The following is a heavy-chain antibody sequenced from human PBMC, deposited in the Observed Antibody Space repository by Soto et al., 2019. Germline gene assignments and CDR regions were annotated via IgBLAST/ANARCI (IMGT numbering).Heavy chain of an antibody. Sequence: QVTLKESGPVLVKPTETLTLTCTVSGFSLRDVKMGVGWIRQPPGKALEWLAHIFSNDEKSYSISLKSRLTISKDTSKSQVVLTMTNMDPVDTSTYYCARIRGIYYNNSASYRENWFDPWGQGTLVTVSS. V-gene: IGHV2-26*01. CDR3: ARIRGIYYNNSASYRENWFDP. CDR2: IFSNDEK. CDR1: GFSLRDVKMG. J-gene: IGHJ5*02. D-gene: IGHD3-22*01.